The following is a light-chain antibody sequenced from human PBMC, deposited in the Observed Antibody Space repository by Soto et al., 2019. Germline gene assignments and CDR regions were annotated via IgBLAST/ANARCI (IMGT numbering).Light chain of an antibody. CDR2: NVS. Sequence: QSALTQPASVSGSPGQSITISCAGTSSDVGGYNFVSWYQQHPGKAPKLMIYNVSNRPSGVSNRFSGSKSGNTASLTISGLQADDEADYYCSSYTISITLLYVFGTGTKVTVL. J-gene: IGLJ1*01. CDR3: SSYTISITLLYV. V-gene: IGLV2-14*03. CDR1: SSDVGGYNF.